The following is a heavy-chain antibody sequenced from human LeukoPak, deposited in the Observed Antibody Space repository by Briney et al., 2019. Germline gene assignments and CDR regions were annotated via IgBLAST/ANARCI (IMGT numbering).Heavy chain of an antibody. CDR3: ARRATSGNYQMLNFDS. V-gene: IGHV4-59*08. CDR1: GTSITRTY. Sequence: PSETLSLTCTVSGTSITRTYWSWIRQPPGRGLESVGYVYDTGDTNYNPSLKSRVTMSLDTSKNQFSLTLSSVTAADTAIYYCARRATSGNYQMLNFDSWGQGILVTVSS. D-gene: IGHD1-7*01. CDR2: VYDTGDT. J-gene: IGHJ4*02.